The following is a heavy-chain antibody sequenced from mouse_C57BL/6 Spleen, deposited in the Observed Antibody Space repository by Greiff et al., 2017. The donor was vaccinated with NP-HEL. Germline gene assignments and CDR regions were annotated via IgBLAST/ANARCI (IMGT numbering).Heavy chain of an antibody. Sequence: QVQLQQSGTELVKPGASVKLSCKASGYTFTSYWMHWVKQRPGQGLEWIGNINPSNGGTNYNEKFKSKATLTVDKSSSTAYMQLSSLTSEDSAVYYCARLKGGYYGSFDYWGQGTTLTVSS. CDR1: GYTFTSYW. CDR3: ARLKGGYYGSFDY. V-gene: IGHV1-53*01. CDR2: INPSNGGT. J-gene: IGHJ2*01. D-gene: IGHD1-1*01.